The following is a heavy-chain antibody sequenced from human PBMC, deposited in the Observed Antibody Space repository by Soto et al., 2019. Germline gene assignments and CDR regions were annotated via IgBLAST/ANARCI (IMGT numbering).Heavy chain of an antibody. CDR2: IYPGDSDT. CDR3: ARQSCSSTSCEDYYYYYMDV. Sequence: GESLKISCKGSGYSFTSYWIGWVRQMPGKGLEWMGIIYPGDSDTRYSPSFQGQVTISADKSISTAYLQWSSLKASDTAMYYCARQSCSSTSCEDYYYYYMDVWGKGTTVTVSS. J-gene: IGHJ6*03. V-gene: IGHV5-51*01. CDR1: GYSFTSYW. D-gene: IGHD2-2*01.